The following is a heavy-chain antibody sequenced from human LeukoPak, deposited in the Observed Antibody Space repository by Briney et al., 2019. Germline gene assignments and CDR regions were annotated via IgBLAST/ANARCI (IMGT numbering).Heavy chain of an antibody. Sequence: GGSLRLSCVASGFTFSDYYMSWIRQAPGKGLEWVSYISSSGYTIYYADSVKGRFTISRDNAKESLYLEMNTLRAEDTAVYYCAGSRYCSNTNCYPYYFDYWGQGTLVTVSS. V-gene: IGHV3-11*04. J-gene: IGHJ4*02. CDR2: ISSSGYTI. D-gene: IGHD2-2*01. CDR3: AGSRYCSNTNCYPYYFDY. CDR1: GFTFSDYY.